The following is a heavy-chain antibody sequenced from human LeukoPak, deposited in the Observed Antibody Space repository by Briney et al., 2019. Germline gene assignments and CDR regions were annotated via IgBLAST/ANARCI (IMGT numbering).Heavy chain of an antibody. CDR1: GFTFSSSA. D-gene: IGHD3-10*01. Sequence: GGSLRLSCAASGFTFSSSAMSWVRQALGKGLEWVSAITDSGGSTYYADSVKGRFTISRDNSKDTLYLQMHSLRAEDTAVYYRAKDHFYGSGTYNPFDYWGQGTLVTVSS. J-gene: IGHJ4*02. V-gene: IGHV3-23*01. CDR2: ITDSGGST. CDR3: AKDHFYGSGTYNPFDY.